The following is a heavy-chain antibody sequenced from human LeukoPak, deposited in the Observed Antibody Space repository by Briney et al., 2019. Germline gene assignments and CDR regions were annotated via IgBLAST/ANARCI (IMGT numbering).Heavy chain of an antibody. J-gene: IGHJ6*02. Sequence: GGSLRLSCAASGFTFSSYAMSWVRQAPGKGLEWVSGISGSGCSAYYADSVKGRFAISRDNSKNTLYLQMNGLRAEDTAVYYCAKDRISKTYYYYGMDLWGQGTTVTVSS. V-gene: IGHV3-23*01. CDR3: AKDRISKTYYYYGMDL. CDR1: GFTFSSYA. D-gene: IGHD1-14*01. CDR2: ISGSGCSA.